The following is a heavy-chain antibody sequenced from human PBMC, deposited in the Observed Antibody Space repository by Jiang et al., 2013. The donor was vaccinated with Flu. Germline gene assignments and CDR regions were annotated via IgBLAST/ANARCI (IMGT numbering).Heavy chain of an antibody. CDR3: ARRDDYGDYTLD. CDR1: FTSYW. J-gene: IGHJ4*02. D-gene: IGHD4-17*01. CDR2: IDPSDSYT. Sequence: FTSYWISWVRQMPGKGLEWMGRIDPSDSYTNYSPSFQGHVTIPADKSISTAYLQWSSLKASDTAMYYCARRDDYGDYTLDWGQGTLVTVSS. V-gene: IGHV5-10-1*01.